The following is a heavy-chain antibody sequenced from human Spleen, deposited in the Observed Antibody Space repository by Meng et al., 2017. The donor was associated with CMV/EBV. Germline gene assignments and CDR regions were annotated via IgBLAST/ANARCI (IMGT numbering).Heavy chain of an antibody. D-gene: IGHD3-3*01. CDR1: GYTITTYG. CDR3: AREKESGRFLRFDP. CDR2: ISSHSGDT. J-gene: IGHJ5*02. Sequence: ASVKVSCKASGYTITTYGLSWVRQAPGQGLEWMGWISSHSGDTNYAQKLQGRVTMTTDTSTSTAYMELRSLRSDDTAVYYCAREKESGRFLRFDPWGQGTLVTVSS. V-gene: IGHV1-18*01.